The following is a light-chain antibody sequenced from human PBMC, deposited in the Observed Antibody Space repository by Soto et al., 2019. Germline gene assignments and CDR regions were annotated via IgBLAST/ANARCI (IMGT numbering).Light chain of an antibody. CDR3: QQYKVYPRT. V-gene: IGKV1-16*01. CDR2: AVS. CDR1: QDISNN. J-gene: IGKJ4*01. Sequence: DIQMTQSPSSLSASVGDTVTITCRASQDISNNLAWLQQKPGKAPKSLISAVSNLQSGVPSGFSGSGSGTDFTLTISSLQPEDFATYYCQQYKVYPRTFGGGTRVDVK.